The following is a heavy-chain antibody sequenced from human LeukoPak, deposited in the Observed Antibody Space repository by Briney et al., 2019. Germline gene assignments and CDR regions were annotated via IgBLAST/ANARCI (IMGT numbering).Heavy chain of an antibody. J-gene: IGHJ4*02. CDR1: GGSISSGGYY. V-gene: IGHV4-31*03. Sequence: SETLSLTCTVSGGSISSGGYYWSWIRQHPGKGLEWIGYIYYSGSTYYNPSLKSRVTISVDTSKNQFSLKLSSVTAADTAVYYCARLRLWFGELLSTIFDYWGQGTLVTVSS. D-gene: IGHD3-10*01. CDR2: IYYSGST. CDR3: ARLRLWFGELLSTIFDY.